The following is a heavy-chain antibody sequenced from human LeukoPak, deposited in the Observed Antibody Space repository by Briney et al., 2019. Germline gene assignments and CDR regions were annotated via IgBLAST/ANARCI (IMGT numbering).Heavy chain of an antibody. V-gene: IGHV1-69*02. D-gene: IGHD3-22*01. Sequence: SVKVSCKASGGTFSSYTISWVRQAPGQGLEWMGRIIPILGIANYAQKFQGRVTITADKSTSTAYMELSSLRSEDTAVYYCARVPPGYYDSSGYPYYFDYWGQGTLVTVSS. CDR2: IIPILGIA. J-gene: IGHJ4*02. CDR1: GGTFSSYT. CDR3: ARVPPGYYDSSGYPYYFDY.